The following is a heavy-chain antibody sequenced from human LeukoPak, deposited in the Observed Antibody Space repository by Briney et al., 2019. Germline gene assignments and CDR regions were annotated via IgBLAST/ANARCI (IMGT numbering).Heavy chain of an antibody. V-gene: IGHV3-49*04. D-gene: IGHD2-21*01. CDR2: VRSRAYGGTI. Sequence: PGGSLRLSCTASGFIFSDFAISWVRQAPGKGLEWVGFVRSRAYGGTIEYAASVKGRFTVSRDDSKSIAYLQMNSLKTEDTAVYYCSRDGHTGMDVWGQGTTVTVSS. CDR1: GFIFSDFA. J-gene: IGHJ6*02. CDR3: SRDGHTGMDV.